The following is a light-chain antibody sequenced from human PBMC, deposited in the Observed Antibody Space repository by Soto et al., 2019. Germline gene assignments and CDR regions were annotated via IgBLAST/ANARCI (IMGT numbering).Light chain of an antibody. CDR1: SSDGGGYNY. CDR3: SSYTSSSTLEVV. V-gene: IGLV2-14*01. Sequence: QSALTQPASVSGSPGQSITISCTGTSSDGGGYNYVSWYQQHPGKAPKLMIYDVSNRPSGVSNLFSGSKSGNTASLTISGLQAEDEADYSCSSYTSSSTLEVVFGGGTKLTVL. J-gene: IGLJ2*01. CDR2: DVS.